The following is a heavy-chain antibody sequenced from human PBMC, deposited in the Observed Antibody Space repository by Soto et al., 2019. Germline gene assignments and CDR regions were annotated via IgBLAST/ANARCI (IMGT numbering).Heavy chain of an antibody. CDR2: IYYSGST. V-gene: IGHV4-30-4*01. Sequence: PSETLSLTCTVSGGSISSGDYYWSWIRQPPGKGLECIGYIYYSGSTYYNPSLKSRVTISVDTSKNQFSLKLSSVTAADTAVYYCARGCSYDFWSGYCVVGFDYWGQGTLVTVS. J-gene: IGHJ4*02. CDR3: ARGCSYDFWSGYCVVGFDY. CDR1: GGSISSGDYY. D-gene: IGHD3-3*01.